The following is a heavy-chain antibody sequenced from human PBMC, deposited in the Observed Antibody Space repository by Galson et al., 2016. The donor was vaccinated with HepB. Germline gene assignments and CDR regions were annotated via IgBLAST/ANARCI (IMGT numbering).Heavy chain of an antibody. CDR2: ISPYNGNK. V-gene: IGHV1-18*01. Sequence: SVKVSCKASGYNFTIYGITWVRQGPGQGLEWMGWISPYNGNKYYAQRFQGRLTLTTDTSTSTAFMELQSLKSDDTAVYYCARDTLKLDYNDILIGYYNGLDPWGQGTLVTVSS. J-gene: IGHJ5*02. CDR1: GYNFTIYG. CDR3: ARDTLKLDYNDILIGYYNGLDP. D-gene: IGHD3-9*01.